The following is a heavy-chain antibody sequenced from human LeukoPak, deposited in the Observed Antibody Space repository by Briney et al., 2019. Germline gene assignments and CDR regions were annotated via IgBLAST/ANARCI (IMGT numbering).Heavy chain of an antibody. CDR1: GGTFRSYA. CDR3: AREWVYSNYSGRPVYYYYMDV. Sequence: SVKVSCKASGGTFRSYAISWVRQAPGQGLEWMGRIIPIFGTANYAQKFQGRVTITTDESTSTAYMELSSLRSEDTAVYYCAREWVYSNYSGRPVYYYYMDVWGKGTTVTVSS. D-gene: IGHD4-11*01. J-gene: IGHJ6*03. CDR2: IIPIFGTA. V-gene: IGHV1-69*05.